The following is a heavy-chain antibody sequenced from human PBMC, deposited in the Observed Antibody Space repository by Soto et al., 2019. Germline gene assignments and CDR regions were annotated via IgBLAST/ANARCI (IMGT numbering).Heavy chain of an antibody. Sequence: SVKFSCKASGGTFSSYAISWVRQAPGQGLEWMGGIIPIFGTANYAQKFQGRVTITADESTSTAYMELSSLRSEDTAVYYCARDLRGDYGFFDYWGQGTLVTVSS. J-gene: IGHJ4*02. CDR2: IIPIFGTA. CDR3: ARDLRGDYGFFDY. V-gene: IGHV1-69*13. D-gene: IGHD4-17*01. CDR1: GGTFSSYA.